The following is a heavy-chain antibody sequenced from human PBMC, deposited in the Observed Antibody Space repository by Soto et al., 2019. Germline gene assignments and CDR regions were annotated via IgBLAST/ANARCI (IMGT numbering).Heavy chain of an antibody. V-gene: IGHV3-23*01. CDR1: GFNFSNYA. CDR2: INGSGGST. CDR3: AKTRAVSGSYSSDGTDV. D-gene: IGHD1-26*01. Sequence: GGPLRLSCAASGFNFSNYAMSWVRKAPGKGLEYVSAINGSGGSTYYADSVRGRFAISRDKSKSTLYLQMNSLRAEDTALYYCAKTRAVSGSYSSDGTDVWGQGTTVTVSS. J-gene: IGHJ6*02.